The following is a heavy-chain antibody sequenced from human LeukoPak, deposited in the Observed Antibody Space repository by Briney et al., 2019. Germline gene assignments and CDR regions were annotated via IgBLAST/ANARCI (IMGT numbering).Heavy chain of an antibody. CDR1: GGSFSGYY. CDR3: ARGGHSLYDYVWGSYRYPLGY. Sequence: PSETLSLTCAVYGGSFSGYYWSWIRQPPGKGLEWIGEINHSGSTNYDPSLKSRVTISVDTSKNQFSLKLSSVTAADTAVYYCARGGHSLYDYVWGSYRYPLGYWGQGTLVTVSS. CDR2: INHSGST. D-gene: IGHD3-16*02. V-gene: IGHV4-34*01. J-gene: IGHJ4*02.